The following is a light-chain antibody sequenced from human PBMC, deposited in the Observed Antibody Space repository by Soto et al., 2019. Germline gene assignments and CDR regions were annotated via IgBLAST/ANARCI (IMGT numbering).Light chain of an antibody. Sequence: EIVMTQSPATLSVSPGERVTLSCRASQSVSGYLAWYQQKPGQAPRLLIYDASSRATGIPVRFSGSGSGTEFTLTISSLQSEDFGVYYCQQNKDWPGTFGQRTKVDIK. J-gene: IGKJ1*01. CDR3: QQNKDWPGT. CDR2: DAS. V-gene: IGKV3-15*01. CDR1: QSVSGY.